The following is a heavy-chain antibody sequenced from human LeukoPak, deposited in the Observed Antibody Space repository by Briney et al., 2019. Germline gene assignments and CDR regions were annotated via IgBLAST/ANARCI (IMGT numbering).Heavy chain of an antibody. V-gene: IGHV3-23*01. CDR3: AKAPCSSTTCYFDS. CDR1: GFTFSNYA. J-gene: IGHJ4*02. Sequence: PGGSLGLSCAASGFTFSNYAMNWVRQAPGKGLEWVSGISGSAGSTYYADSVKGRFTISRDDSKNTLYLQMNSLRAEDTAVYYCAKAPCSSTTCYFDSWGQGTLVTVSS. D-gene: IGHD2-2*01. CDR2: ISGSAGST.